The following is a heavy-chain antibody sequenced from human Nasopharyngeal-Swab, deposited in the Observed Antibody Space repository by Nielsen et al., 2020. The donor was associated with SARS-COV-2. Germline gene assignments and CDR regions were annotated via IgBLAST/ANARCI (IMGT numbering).Heavy chain of an antibody. Sequence: VRQAPGKGLEGVAKIKEDGSEKFYVDSVEGRFTISRDNAKNTLYLQMNSLRAEDTAVYYCARASYRGYYYMDVWGKGTTVTVSS. CDR3: ARASYRGYYYMDV. J-gene: IGHJ6*03. V-gene: IGHV3-7*01. D-gene: IGHD1-26*01. CDR2: IKEDGSEK.